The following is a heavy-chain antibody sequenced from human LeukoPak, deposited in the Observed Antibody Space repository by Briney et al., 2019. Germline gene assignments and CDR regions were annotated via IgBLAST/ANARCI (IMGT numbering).Heavy chain of an antibody. V-gene: IGHV3-15*01. CDR3: TTERGELGYCSSTSCYTPLYYFDY. CDR1: GFTFSNAW. J-gene: IGHJ4*02. CDR2: IKSKTDGGTT. Sequence: GGSLRLSCAASGFTFSNAWMSWVRQAPGKGLEWVGRIKSKTDGGTTDYASPVKGRFTISRDDSKNTLYLKMNSLKTEDTAVYYCTTERGELGYCSSTSCYTPLYYFDYWGQGTLVTVSS. D-gene: IGHD2-2*02.